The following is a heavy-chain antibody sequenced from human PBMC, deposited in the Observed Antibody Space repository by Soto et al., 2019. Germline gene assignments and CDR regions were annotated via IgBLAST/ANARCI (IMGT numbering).Heavy chain of an antibody. Sequence: GGSLRLSCAASGFTFTTYAMSWVRQAPGKGLEWVSGISGSGGSTYYADSVKGRFTISRDNSKNTLYLQMNSLRAEDTAVYYCAKSAVHYYFDYWGQGTLVTVSS. CDR1: GFTFTTYA. CDR3: AKSAVHYYFDY. J-gene: IGHJ4*02. V-gene: IGHV3-23*01. CDR2: ISGSGGST.